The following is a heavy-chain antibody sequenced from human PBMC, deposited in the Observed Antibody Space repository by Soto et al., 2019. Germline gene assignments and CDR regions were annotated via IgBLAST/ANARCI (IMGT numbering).Heavy chain of an antibody. J-gene: IGHJ6*02. CDR3: ARVGYSYGAIYYYYGMDV. D-gene: IGHD5-18*01. CDR2: IIPIFGTA. V-gene: IGHV1-69*13. Sequence: SMKVSCKATGGTFSSYAISWVRQAPGQGLEWMGGIIPIFGTANYAQKFQGRVTITADESTSTAYMELSSLRSEDTAVYYCARVGYSYGAIYYYYGMDVWGQGTTVTVSS. CDR1: GGTFSSYA.